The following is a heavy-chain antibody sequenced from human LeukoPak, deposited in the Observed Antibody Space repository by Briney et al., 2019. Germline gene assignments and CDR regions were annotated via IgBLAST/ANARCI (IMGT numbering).Heavy chain of an antibody. Sequence: GASVKVSCKASGYTFTSYGISWVRQAPGQGLEWMGWISAYNGNTNYAQKLQGRVTMTTDTSTSTAYTELRSLRSDDTAVYYCATPTYGDYGDDAFDIWGQGTMVTVSS. CDR1: GYTFTSYG. CDR2: ISAYNGNT. J-gene: IGHJ3*02. CDR3: ATPTYGDYGDDAFDI. V-gene: IGHV1-18*01. D-gene: IGHD4-17*01.